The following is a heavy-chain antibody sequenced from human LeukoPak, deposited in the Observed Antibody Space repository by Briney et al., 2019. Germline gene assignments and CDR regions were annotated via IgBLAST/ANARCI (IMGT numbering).Heavy chain of an antibody. J-gene: IGHJ4*02. V-gene: IGHV5-51*01. CDR2: LYPGDSDS. CDR3: ARASRDGYNQNFDY. Sequence: GESLKISCKGSGYSFTTYWIGWVRQMPGKGLEWMGILYPGDSDSGYSPSFQGQVTISADRSISTAYLHWSSLKVSDTAMYYCARASRDGYNQNFDYWGQGTLVTVSS. D-gene: IGHD5-24*01. CDR1: GYSFTTYW.